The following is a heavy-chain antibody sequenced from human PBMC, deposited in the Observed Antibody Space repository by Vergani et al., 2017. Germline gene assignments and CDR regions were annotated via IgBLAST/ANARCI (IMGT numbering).Heavy chain of an antibody. Sequence: EVQLVESGGGLVQPGGSLRLSCAASGFTFSSYSMNWVRQAPGKGLEWVSYISSSSSTIYYADSVKGRFTISRDNAKNSLYLQMNSLRAEDTAVYYCARDREYCSSTSCYYYYYYMDVWGKGTSVTVSS. D-gene: IGHD2-2*01. CDR2: ISSSSSTI. J-gene: IGHJ6*03. CDR3: ARDREYCSSTSCYYYYYYMDV. CDR1: GFTFSSYS. V-gene: IGHV3-48*01.